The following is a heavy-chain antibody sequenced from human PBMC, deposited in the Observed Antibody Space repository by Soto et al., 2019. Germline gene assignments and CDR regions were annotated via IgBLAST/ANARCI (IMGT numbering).Heavy chain of an antibody. CDR2: MSFDGSNK. J-gene: IGHJ6*02. Sequence: PGGSLRLSGAASGFTFRSYGMHWVRQAPGKGLEWVALMSFDGSNKYYADSVRGRFTISSDNSKSTLYLQMDILRPEDTAVYYCAKEFGWELQLSHPYYNSGMDVWGQGTTVTVSS. CDR1: GFTFRSYG. D-gene: IGHD1-1*01. CDR3: AKEFGWELQLSHPYYNSGMDV. V-gene: IGHV3-30*18.